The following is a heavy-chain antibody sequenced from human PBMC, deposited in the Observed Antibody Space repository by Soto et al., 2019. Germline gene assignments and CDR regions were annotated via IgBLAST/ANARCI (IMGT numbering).Heavy chain of an antibody. CDR1: GFTFDDYA. CDR2: ISWNSGSK. Sequence: EVQLVESGGGLVQPGRSLRLSCAASGFTFDDYAMHWVRQAPGKGLEWVSGISWNSGSKDYADSVKGRFTISRDDAKNSLFLQMNSLRPEDTALSYCVREDYGMDVWGQGTTVTVSS. CDR3: VREDYGMDV. V-gene: IGHV3-9*01. J-gene: IGHJ6*02.